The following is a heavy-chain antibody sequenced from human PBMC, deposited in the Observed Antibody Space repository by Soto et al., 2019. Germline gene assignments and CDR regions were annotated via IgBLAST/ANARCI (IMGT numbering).Heavy chain of an antibody. D-gene: IGHD2-15*01. CDR2: INPNSGGT. J-gene: IGHJ4*02. V-gene: IGHV1-2*02. Sequence: QVQLVQSGAEVKKPGASVKVSCKASGYTFTGYYMHWVRQAPGQGLEWMGWINPNSGGTNYAQKFQGRVTMTRDTSISTAYMELSRLRSDDTAVYYCARGFSPDSVVLVAATPIVAYWGQGTLVTVSS. CDR1: GYTFTGYY. CDR3: ARGFSPDSVVLVAATPIVAY.